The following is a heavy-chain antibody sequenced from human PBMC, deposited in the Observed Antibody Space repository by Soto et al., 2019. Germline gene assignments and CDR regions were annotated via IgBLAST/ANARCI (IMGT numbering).Heavy chain of an antibody. Sequence: GESLKISCKGSGYSFASHWVAWVRQVPEKGLEWIGTIYPGDSDTKYSSAFRGHVTISADTSVSTAYLQWRSLEATDSAIYYCARYSGSYWHYLDFWGQGTLVTVS. D-gene: IGHD1-26*01. CDR1: GYSFASHW. CDR3: ARYSGSYWHYLDF. V-gene: IGHV5-51*01. CDR2: IYPGDSDT. J-gene: IGHJ4*02.